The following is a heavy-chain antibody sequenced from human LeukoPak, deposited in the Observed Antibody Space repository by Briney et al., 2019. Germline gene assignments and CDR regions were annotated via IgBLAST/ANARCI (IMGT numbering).Heavy chain of an antibody. CDR3: AKDSGSYWADYFDY. J-gene: IGHJ4*02. CDR1: GFTFSSYG. D-gene: IGHD1-26*01. V-gene: IGHV3-30*02. Sequence: PGGSLRLSCAASGFTFSSYGMHWVRQAPGKGLEGVAFIRYDGSNKYYADSVKGRFTISRDNSKNTLYLQMNSLRAEDTAVYYCAKDSGSYWADYFDYWGQGTLVTVSS. CDR2: IRYDGSNK.